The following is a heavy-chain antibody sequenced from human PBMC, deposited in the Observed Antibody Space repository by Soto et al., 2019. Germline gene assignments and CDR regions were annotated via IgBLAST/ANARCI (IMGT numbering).Heavy chain of an antibody. J-gene: IGHJ6*03. CDR2: IDPSDSYT. V-gene: IGHV5-10-1*01. CDR3: PRLLQEGMKV. D-gene: IGHD4-4*01. CDR1: GYSFTSYW. Sequence: GESLKISCKGSGYSFTSYWISWVRQMPGQGLEWMGRIDPSDSYTNYSPSFQGHVTVSADKSISTAYLQCSRLKASDTATYYFPRLLQEGMKVWGKGTTVTVSS.